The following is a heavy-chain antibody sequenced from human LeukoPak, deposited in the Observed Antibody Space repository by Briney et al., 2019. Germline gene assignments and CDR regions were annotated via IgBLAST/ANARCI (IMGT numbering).Heavy chain of an antibody. D-gene: IGHD6-13*01. V-gene: IGHV3-23*01. CDR2: ISGSGGST. CDR1: GFTFSYYA. J-gene: IGHJ6*02. Sequence: PGGSLRLSGAASGFTFSYYAMSWVRQAPGKGLEWVSAISGSGGSTYYADSVKGRFTISRDNSKNTLYLQMNTLIAEDTAVYYCAKEGGSFPYYGMDVWGQGTTVTVSS. CDR3: AKEGGSFPYYGMDV.